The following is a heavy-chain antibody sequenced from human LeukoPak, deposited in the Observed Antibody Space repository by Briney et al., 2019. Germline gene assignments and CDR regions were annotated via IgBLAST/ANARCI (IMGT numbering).Heavy chain of an antibody. D-gene: IGHD3-3*01. J-gene: IGHJ4*02. Sequence: ASVKVSCKASGYTFNSYAISWVRQAPGQGLEWMAWISTYNGNTNYAQKVQGRVTMTTDTSTSTAYMELRSLRSDDTAVYYCARVLRYDFWSAYYFDYWGQGTLVTVSS. CDR1: GYTFNSYA. CDR2: ISTYNGNT. CDR3: ARVLRYDFWSAYYFDY. V-gene: IGHV1-18*01.